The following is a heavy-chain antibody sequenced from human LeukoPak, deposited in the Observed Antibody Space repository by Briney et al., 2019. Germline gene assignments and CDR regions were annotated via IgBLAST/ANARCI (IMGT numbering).Heavy chain of an antibody. Sequence: ASVKVSCKASGYTFTGYYMHWVRQAPGQGLEWMGWINPNSGGTNYAQKFQGRVTMTRDTSISTAYMELSRLRSDDTAVYYCARDVPYYDFWSGYNYYGMDVWGQGTTVTVSS. J-gene: IGHJ6*02. D-gene: IGHD3-3*01. V-gene: IGHV1-2*02. CDR2: INPNSGGT. CDR3: ARDVPYYDFWSGYNYYGMDV. CDR1: GYTFTGYY.